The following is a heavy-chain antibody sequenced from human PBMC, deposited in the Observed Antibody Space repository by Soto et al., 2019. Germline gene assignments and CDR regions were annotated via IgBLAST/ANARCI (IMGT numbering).Heavy chain of an antibody. V-gene: IGHV4-61*01. CDR2: IYYSGSA. D-gene: IGHD1-1*01. Sequence: PAETLSLTCTFSVGSVSISNYSWSWIRQPPGKGLEWLGYIYYSGSASYNPSLKSRITVSVDTSKNQFSLKLSSVTAADTAVYYCARERTGDPTFFDYWGQGTMVTVSS. J-gene: IGHJ4*02. CDR3: ARERTGDPTFFDY. CDR1: VGSVSISNYS.